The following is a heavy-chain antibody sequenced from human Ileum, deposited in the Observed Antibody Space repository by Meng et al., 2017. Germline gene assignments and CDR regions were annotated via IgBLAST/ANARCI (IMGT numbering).Heavy chain of an antibody. CDR3: ARELKYCSGGNCFFDY. V-gene: IGHV3-33*01. CDR1: GFTFSSYG. J-gene: IGHJ4*02. CDR2: IWYDGSNK. D-gene: IGHD2-15*01. Sequence: GESLKISCAASGFTFSSYGMYWVRQAPGKGLEWVAIIWYDGSNKYYTDSVKGRFTISRDNSKNTLYLQMNSLRAEDTAVYYCARELKYCSGGNCFFDYWGQGTLVTGAS.